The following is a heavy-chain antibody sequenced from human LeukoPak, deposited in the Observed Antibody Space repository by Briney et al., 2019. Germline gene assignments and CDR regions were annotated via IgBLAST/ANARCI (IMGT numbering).Heavy chain of an antibody. CDR2: ISSSSSYI. CDR3: ARGLAGAFDI. J-gene: IGHJ3*02. D-gene: IGHD3-10*01. V-gene: IGHV3-21*01. Sequence: GGSLRLSCAASGFTFSSYSMSWVRQAPGKGLEWVSSISSSSSYIYYADSVKGRFTISRDNAKNSLYLQMNSLRAEDTAVYYCARGLAGAFDIWGQGTMVTVSS. CDR1: GFTFSSYS.